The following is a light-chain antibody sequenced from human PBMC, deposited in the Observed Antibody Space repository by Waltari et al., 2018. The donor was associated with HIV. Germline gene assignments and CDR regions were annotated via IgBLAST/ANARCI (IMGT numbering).Light chain of an antibody. Sequence: SALTQPASVSGSPGPSVTISCTGPSYYFELQSFPSWYHQHPGQAPQLIIFGVNSRPSGISSRFSASKSGDTASLTISGLQSGDEADYYCTTYTAKDSLLIGSGTKLTVL. V-gene: IGLV2-14*01. CDR1: SYYFELQSF. CDR2: GVN. J-gene: IGLJ2*01. CDR3: TTYTAKDSLL.